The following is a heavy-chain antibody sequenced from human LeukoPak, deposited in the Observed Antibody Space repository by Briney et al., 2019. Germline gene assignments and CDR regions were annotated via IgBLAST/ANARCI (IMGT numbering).Heavy chain of an antibody. CDR1: GFTFSSYW. CDR3: AGDLLAAGGY. CDR2: IKQVGSEK. Sequence: PGGSLRLSCAALGFTFSSYWLSWVRQAPGKGLEWVANIKQVGSEKYYVDSVKGRFTISRDNAKNSLYLQMNSLRAEDTAVYYCAGDLLAAGGYWGQGTLVTVSS. D-gene: IGHD6-13*01. J-gene: IGHJ4*02. V-gene: IGHV3-7*04.